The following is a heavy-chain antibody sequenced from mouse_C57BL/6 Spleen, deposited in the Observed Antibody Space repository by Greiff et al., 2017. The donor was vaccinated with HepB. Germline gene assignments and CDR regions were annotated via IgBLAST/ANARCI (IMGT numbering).Heavy chain of an antibody. D-gene: IGHD2-4*01. V-gene: IGHV7-3*01. Sequence: EVKLVESGGGLVQPGGSLSLSCAASGFTFTDYYMSWVRQPPGKALEWLGFIRNKANGYTTEYSASVKGRFTISRDNSQSILYLQMNALRAEDSATYYCASVYYDSPPFAYWGQGTLVTVSA. CDR3: ASVYYDSPPFAY. J-gene: IGHJ3*01. CDR2: IRNKANGYTT. CDR1: GFTFTDYY.